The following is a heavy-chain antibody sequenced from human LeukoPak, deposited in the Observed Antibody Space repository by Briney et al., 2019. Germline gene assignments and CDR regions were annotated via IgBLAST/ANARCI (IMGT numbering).Heavy chain of an antibody. CDR1: GFTFNSYG. V-gene: IGHV3-33*01. CDR2: IWYDGINK. CDR3: AREALNMYYGMDV. D-gene: IGHD1/OR15-1a*01. Sequence: GGSLRLSCVASGFTFNSYGMHWVRQAPGKGLEWVAVIWYDGINKYYADSVKGRFTISRDTSKNTLYLQMNSLRAEDTAVYYCAREALNMYYGMDVWGQGTTITVSS. J-gene: IGHJ6*02.